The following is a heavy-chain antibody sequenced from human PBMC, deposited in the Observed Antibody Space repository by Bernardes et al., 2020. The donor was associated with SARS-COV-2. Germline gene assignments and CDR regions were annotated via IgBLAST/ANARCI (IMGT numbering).Heavy chain of an antibody. V-gene: IGHV4-34*01. CDR2: INHSGST. CDR3: ARGTRGSIRKYSSSSRKTYYFDY. CDR1: GGSFSGYY. D-gene: IGHD6-6*01. J-gene: IGHJ4*02. Sequence: SETLSLTCAVYGGSFSGYYWSWIRQPPGKGLEWIGEINHSGSTNYNPSLKSRVTISVDTSKNQFSLKLSSVTAADTAVYYCARGTRGSIRKYSSSSRKTYYFDYWGQGTLVTVSS.